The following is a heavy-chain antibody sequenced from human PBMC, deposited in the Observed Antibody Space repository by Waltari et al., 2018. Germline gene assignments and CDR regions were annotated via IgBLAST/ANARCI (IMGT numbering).Heavy chain of an antibody. D-gene: IGHD4-17*01. V-gene: IGHV4-61*01. CDR3: ARDDYAVRALD. CDR1: GASVSSGSYY. CDR2: IYYTGST. J-gene: IGHJ1*01. Sequence: QVQLQESGPGLVKPSETLSLTCTVSGASVSSGSYYWTWVRQPPGKGLEWIGYIYYTGSTNSNPTLERRVTISIDTSKSQFSLKLSFVAAADTAVYYCARDDYAVRALDWGQGTLVTVSS.